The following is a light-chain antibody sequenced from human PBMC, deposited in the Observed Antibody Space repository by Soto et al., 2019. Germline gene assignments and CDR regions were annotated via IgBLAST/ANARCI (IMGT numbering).Light chain of an antibody. CDR2: NAS. Sequence: EVVLTQSPATLSLSPGERATLSCRASQSVGSYLAWNQQNPGQVPRLLIFNASHRATGIPARFSGSGSGTDFTLAISSLEPEDFAVYYCQQRSNWITFXQGTRMEIK. J-gene: IGKJ5*01. CDR3: QQRSNWIT. CDR1: QSVGSY. V-gene: IGKV3-11*01.